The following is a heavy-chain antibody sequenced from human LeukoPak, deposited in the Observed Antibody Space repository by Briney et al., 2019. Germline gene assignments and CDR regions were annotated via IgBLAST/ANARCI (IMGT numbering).Heavy chain of an antibody. D-gene: IGHD6-6*01. CDR2: IYSGGST. Sequence: GGSLRLSCAASGFTVSSNYMSWVRQAPGKGLEWVSVIYSGGSTYYADSVKGRFTISRDNSKNTLYLQMNSLRAEDTAVYYCARDSSSSSYYYYGMDVWGQGTMVTVSS. V-gene: IGHV3-53*01. J-gene: IGHJ6*02. CDR1: GFTVSSNY. CDR3: ARDSSSSSYYYYGMDV.